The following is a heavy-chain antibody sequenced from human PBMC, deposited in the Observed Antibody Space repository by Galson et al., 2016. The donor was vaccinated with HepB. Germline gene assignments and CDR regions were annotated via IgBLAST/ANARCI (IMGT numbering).Heavy chain of an antibody. CDR1: GDSINSADHA. Sequence: TLSLTCAVSGDSINSADHAWTWIRRPPGKDLEWIGHMYYGGSAYYSPSLRSRVTMSMDTSRNQFSLHLDSVIAADTAVYFCARGPRLLRAFGDVVSYFAPWGQGILVAVSS. J-gene: IGHJ4*02. CDR3: ARGPRLLRAFGDVVSYFAP. V-gene: IGHV4-30-2*01. D-gene: IGHD2-21*01. CDR2: MYYGGSA.